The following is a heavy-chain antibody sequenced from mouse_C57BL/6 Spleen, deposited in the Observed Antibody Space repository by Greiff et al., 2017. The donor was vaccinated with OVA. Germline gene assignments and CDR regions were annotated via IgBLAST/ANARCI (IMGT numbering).Heavy chain of an antibody. J-gene: IGHJ2*01. D-gene: IGHD1-1*01. CDR2: IYPGDGDT. V-gene: IGHV1-82*01. CDR1: GYAFSSSW. CDR3: ARGDYYGSSYDY. Sequence: QVQLKESGPELVKPGASVKISCKASGYAFSSSWMNWVKQRPGKGLEWIGRIYPGDGDTNSNGKFKGKATLTADKSSSTAYMQLSSLTSEDSAVYFCARGDYYGSSYDYWGQGTTLTVSS.